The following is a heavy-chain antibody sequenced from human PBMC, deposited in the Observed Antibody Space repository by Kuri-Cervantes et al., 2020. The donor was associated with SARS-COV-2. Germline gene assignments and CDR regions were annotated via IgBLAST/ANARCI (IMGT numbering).Heavy chain of an antibody. D-gene: IGHD3-22*01. CDR1: GFTFDDYG. Sequence: GESLKISCAASGFTFDDYGMSWVRQAPGKGLEWVSGINWSDTSTGYADSVKGRFTISRDNAKNSVYLQMNSLRAEDTALYHCAGGAHYYDSSSYPEWFDPWGQGTLVTVSS. J-gene: IGHJ5*02. V-gene: IGHV3-20*01. CDR2: INWSDTST. CDR3: AGGAHYYDSSSYPEWFDP.